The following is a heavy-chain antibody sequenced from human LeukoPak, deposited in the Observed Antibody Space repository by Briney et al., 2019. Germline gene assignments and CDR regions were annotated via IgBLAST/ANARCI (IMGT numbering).Heavy chain of an antibody. Sequence: SETLSLTCTVSVGAISSYYWSWIRQPPGKGLEWIGYIYYSGSSNYSPSLKSRVTMSLDTSKNQFSLKLSSVTAADTAMYYCASHYGSGFDSWGQGTLVTVSS. CDR1: VGAISSYY. J-gene: IGHJ4*02. D-gene: IGHD3-10*01. CDR3: ASHYGSGFDS. CDR2: IYYSGSS. V-gene: IGHV4-59*01.